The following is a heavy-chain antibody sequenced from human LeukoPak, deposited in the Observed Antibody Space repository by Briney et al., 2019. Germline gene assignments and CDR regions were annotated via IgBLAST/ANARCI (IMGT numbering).Heavy chain of an antibody. J-gene: IGHJ6*02. CDR3: AKDSPSWRASYYYGMDV. CDR2: ISGSGGST. Sequence: GGSLRPSCAASGFTFSSYAMSWVRQAPGKGLEWVSAISGSGGSTYYADSVKGRFTISRDNSKNTLYLQMNSLRAEDTAVYYCAKDSPSWRASYYYGMDVWGQGTTVTVSS. D-gene: IGHD3-3*01. V-gene: IGHV3-23*01. CDR1: GFTFSSYA.